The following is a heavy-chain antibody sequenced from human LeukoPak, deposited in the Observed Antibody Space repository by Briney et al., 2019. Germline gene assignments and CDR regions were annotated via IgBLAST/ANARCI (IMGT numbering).Heavy chain of an antibody. V-gene: IGHV1-46*01. D-gene: IGHD5-18*01. Sequence: ASVKVSCKASGYTFTSYYMHWVRQAPGQGLEWMGIINPSGGSTSYAQKFQGRVTITADESTSTAYMELSSLRSEDTAVYYCARGRIQLMTYYYYYYMDVWGKGTTVTVSS. CDR1: GYTFTSYY. CDR2: INPSGGST. J-gene: IGHJ6*03. CDR3: ARGRIQLMTYYYYYYMDV.